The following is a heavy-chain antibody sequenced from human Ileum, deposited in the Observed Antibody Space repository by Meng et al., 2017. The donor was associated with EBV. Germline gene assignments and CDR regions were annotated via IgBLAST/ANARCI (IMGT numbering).Heavy chain of an antibody. CDR3: TNLSF. Sequence: RVECGGGVVLPGRSRRVSCEAFGFSFVTFDRHWARQAPGKGLEWVAVISYDENIKFYADSVKGRFTISRDNSKNTLYLQLNSLRPDDTAFYYCTNLSFWGQGTLVTVSS. J-gene: IGHJ4*02. V-gene: IGHV3-30*18. D-gene: IGHD2/OR15-2a*01. CDR1: GFSFVTFD. CDR2: ISYDENIK.